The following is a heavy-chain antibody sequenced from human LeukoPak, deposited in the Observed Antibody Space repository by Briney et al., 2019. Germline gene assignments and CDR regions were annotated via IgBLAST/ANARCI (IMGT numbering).Heavy chain of an antibody. Sequence: AAVKVSCKASGYTFTSYGIYWARHAPGPGNEWMGWISAYNGNTNYAQKLQGRVTMTTDTSTSTAYMELRSLRSDDTAVYYCARGGYSGSLDIWGQGTMVTVSS. CDR3: ARGGYSGSLDI. J-gene: IGHJ3*02. V-gene: IGHV1-18*01. D-gene: IGHD1-26*01. CDR2: ISAYNGNT. CDR1: GYTFTSYG.